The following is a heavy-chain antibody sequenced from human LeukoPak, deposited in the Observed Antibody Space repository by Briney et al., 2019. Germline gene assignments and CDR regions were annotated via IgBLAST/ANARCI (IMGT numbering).Heavy chain of an antibody. CDR1: GFTFSSYA. D-gene: IGHD2/OR15-2a*01. V-gene: IGHV3-7*01. Sequence: PGGSLRLSCAASGFTFSSYAMHWVRQAPGKGLEWVASINQDGSDKYYVDSVRGRFTISRDNAKNSLCLQMNSLRAEDTAMYYCAKDVSWGQGTLVTVSS. CDR2: INQDGSDK. J-gene: IGHJ4*02. CDR3: AKDVS.